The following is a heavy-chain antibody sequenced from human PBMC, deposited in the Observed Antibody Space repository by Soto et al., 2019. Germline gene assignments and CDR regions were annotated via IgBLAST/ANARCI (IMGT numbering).Heavy chain of an antibody. V-gene: IGHV3-21*06. CDR2: LSASSSQR. D-gene: IGHD3-22*01. J-gene: IGHJ4*02. CDR1: VFTFGSYT. CDR3: TRGPGYFDY. Sequence: PGGSLRLSCAASVFTFGSYTLNWVRQAPGKGLEWVSSLSASSSQRYYADSVRGRFTISRDNAKNSLYLQMNSLRVEDTAVYFCTRGPGYFDYWGQGTLVTVSS.